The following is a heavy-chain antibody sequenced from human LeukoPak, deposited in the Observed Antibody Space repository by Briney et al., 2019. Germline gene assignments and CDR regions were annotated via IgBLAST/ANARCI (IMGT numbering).Heavy chain of an antibody. D-gene: IGHD6-13*01. CDR2: IYPADSAM. J-gene: IGHJ3*02. Sequence: GESLKISCQGSEYRFTSYWIAWVRQMPGKDLEWMRIIYPADSAMRYNPSFQGQVTMSVDKSISTAYLQWRSLKASDTAMYYCARVRSSWYTDAFDIWGQGTMVSV. CDR3: ARVRSSWYTDAFDI. CDR1: EYRFTSYW. V-gene: IGHV5-51*01.